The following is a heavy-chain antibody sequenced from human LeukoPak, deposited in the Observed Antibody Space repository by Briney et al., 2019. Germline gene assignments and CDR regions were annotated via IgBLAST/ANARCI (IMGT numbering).Heavy chain of an antibody. CDR1: GYTFTSYD. CDR3: ARYERLLDYGMDV. CDR2: MNPNSGNT. V-gene: IGHV1-8*01. D-gene: IGHD6-25*01. J-gene: IGHJ6*02. Sequence: ASVKVSRKASGYTFTSYDINWVRQATGQGLEWMGWMNPNSGNTGYAQKLQGRVTMTTDTSTSTAYMELRSLRSDDTAVYYCARYERLLDYGMDVWGQGTTVTVSS.